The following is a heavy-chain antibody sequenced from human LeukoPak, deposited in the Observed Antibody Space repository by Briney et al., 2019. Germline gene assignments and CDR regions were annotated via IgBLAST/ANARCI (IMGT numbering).Heavy chain of an antibody. D-gene: IGHD5-24*01. CDR1: GGSISSSDYY. Sequence: SETLSLTCTVSGGSISSSDYYWGWIRQPPGKGLQWIASIYYRGTTFYNPSLKSRVTMSVDTSKNQFSLKLSSVTAADTAVYYCAGLIQLWPIDSWGQGTLVIVSS. V-gene: IGHV4-39*01. CDR3: AGLIQLWPIDS. CDR2: IYYRGTT. J-gene: IGHJ4*02.